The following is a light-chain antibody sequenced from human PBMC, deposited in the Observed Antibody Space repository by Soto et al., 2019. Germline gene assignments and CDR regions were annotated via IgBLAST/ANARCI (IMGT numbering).Light chain of an antibody. CDR3: SSSAGIYHYLV. J-gene: IGLJ3*02. V-gene: IGLV2-11*01. CDR1: SSDVGAYNH. CDR2: DVA. Sequence: QSALTQPRSVSGSPGQSVTISCSGTSSDVGAYNHVSWYQQHPGKAPKLVIYDVAKRPSGVPDRFSGSKSGNTASLTISGLQTEDEGNYYCSSSAGIYHYLVFGGGTKLTVL.